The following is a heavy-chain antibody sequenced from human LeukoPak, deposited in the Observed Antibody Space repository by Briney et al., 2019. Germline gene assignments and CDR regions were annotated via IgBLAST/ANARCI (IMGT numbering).Heavy chain of an antibody. Sequence: GGSLRLSCAASGFTFSSYAMSWVRQAPGKGLEWVSAISGSGGSTYYADSVKGRFTISRDNSKNTLYLQMNSLRAEDTAVYYCAKGSGSGIHYYYGMDVWGQGTTVTVSS. J-gene: IGHJ6*02. CDR2: ISGSGGST. CDR3: AKGSGSGIHYYYGMDV. CDR1: GFTFSSYA. D-gene: IGHD3-10*01. V-gene: IGHV3-23*01.